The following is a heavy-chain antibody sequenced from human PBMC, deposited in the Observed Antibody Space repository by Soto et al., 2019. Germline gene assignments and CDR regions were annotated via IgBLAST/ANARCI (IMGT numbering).Heavy chain of an antibody. CDR3: ARVTPGGYYDSRGYYRNAFDI. D-gene: IGHD3-22*01. CDR2: IYYSGST. J-gene: IGHJ3*02. Sequence: SETLSLTCTVSGGSISSGGYYWSWIRQHPGKGLEWIGYIYYSGSTYYNPSLKSRVTISVDTSKNQFSLKLSSVTAADTAVYYCARVTPGGYYDSRGYYRNAFDIWGQGTMVTVSS. CDR1: GGSISSGGYY. V-gene: IGHV4-31*03.